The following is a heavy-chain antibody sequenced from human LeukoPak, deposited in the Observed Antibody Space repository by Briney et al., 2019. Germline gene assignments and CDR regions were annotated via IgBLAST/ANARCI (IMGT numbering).Heavy chain of an antibody. CDR2: ISGSGGST. J-gene: IGHJ4*02. D-gene: IGHD1-26*01. CDR1: GFTFSNYA. Sequence: PGGSLRLSCAASGFTFSNYAMNWVRHAPGKGLEWVSAISGSGGSTYYADSVKGRFTIFRDNSKNTLYLQMNSLRAEDTALYYCAKRGRGKVGADDYWGQGTLVTVSS. CDR3: AKRGRGKVGADDY. V-gene: IGHV3-23*01.